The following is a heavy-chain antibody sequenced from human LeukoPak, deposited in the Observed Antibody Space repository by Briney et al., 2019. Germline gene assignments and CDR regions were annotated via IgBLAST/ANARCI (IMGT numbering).Heavy chain of an antibody. CDR1: GYTFTSYD. D-gene: IGHD3-3*01. CDR2: MNPNSGNT. Sequence: ASVKVSCKASGYTFTSYDIHWVRQATGQGLEWMGWMNPNSGNTGYAQKFQGRVTMTRNTSISTAYMELSSLRSEDTAVYYCARGIMGNFWSGYYGMDVWGQGTTVTVSS. CDR3: ARGIMGNFWSGYYGMDV. V-gene: IGHV1-8*01. J-gene: IGHJ6*02.